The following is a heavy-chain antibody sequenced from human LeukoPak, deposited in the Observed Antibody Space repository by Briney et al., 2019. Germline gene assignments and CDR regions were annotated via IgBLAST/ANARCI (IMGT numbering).Heavy chain of an antibody. CDR2: IYSGGST. D-gene: IGHD3-10*01. CDR1: GFTVSSNY. CDR3: ASGDLPRAFDI. J-gene: IGHJ3*02. Sequence: AGSLRLSCAASGFTVSSNYMSWVRQAPGKGLEWVSVIYSGGSTYYADSVKGRFTISRDNSKNTLYLQMNSLRAEDTAVYYCASGDLPRAFDIWGQGTMVTVSS. V-gene: IGHV3-53*01.